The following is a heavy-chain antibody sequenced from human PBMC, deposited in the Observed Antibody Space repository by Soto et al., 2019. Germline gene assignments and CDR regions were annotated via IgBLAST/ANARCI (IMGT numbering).Heavy chain of an antibody. D-gene: IGHD5-18*01. CDR2: IYYSGST. Sequence: SETLSLTCTVSGGSVSSGSYYWSWIRQPPGKGLEWIGYIYYSGSTNYNPSLKSRVTISVDTSKNQFSLKLSSVTAANTAVYYCARPLYSYGPMDVWGQGTTVTVSS. V-gene: IGHV4-61*01. J-gene: IGHJ6*02. CDR1: GGSVSSGSYY. CDR3: ARPLYSYGPMDV.